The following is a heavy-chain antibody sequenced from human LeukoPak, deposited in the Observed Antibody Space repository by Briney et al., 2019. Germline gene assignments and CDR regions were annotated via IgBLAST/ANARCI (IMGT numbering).Heavy chain of an antibody. CDR3: ARAFQDRLHLDV. CDR1: GFTFNTYS. J-gene: IGHJ6*02. D-gene: IGHD4-11*01. CDR2: ISSRSSYYI. V-gene: IGHV3-21*04. Sequence: GGSLRLSCAASGFTFNTYSMNWVRQAPGKGLEWVSSISSRSSYYIYYADSVKGRFTISRDNAKNTLYLQMNSLRAEDTAVYYCARAFQDRLHLDVWGQGTTVTVSS.